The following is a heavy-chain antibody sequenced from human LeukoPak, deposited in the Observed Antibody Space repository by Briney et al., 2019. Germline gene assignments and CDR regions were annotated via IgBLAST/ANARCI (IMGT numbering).Heavy chain of an antibody. J-gene: IGHJ1*01. CDR1: GGTFSSYA. Sequence: GASVKVSCKASGGTFSSYAISWVRQAPGQGLEWMGWISAYNGNTNYAQKLQGRVTMTTDSSTSTAYMELRSLRSDDTAVYYCARVQRDGVVHHWGQGTLVTVSS. D-gene: IGHD5-24*01. CDR2: ISAYNGNT. CDR3: ARVQRDGVVHH. V-gene: IGHV1-18*01.